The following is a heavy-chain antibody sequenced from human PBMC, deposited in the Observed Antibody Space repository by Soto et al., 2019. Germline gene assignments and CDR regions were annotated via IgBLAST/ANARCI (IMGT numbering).Heavy chain of an antibody. CDR1: GFAFTSYG. V-gene: IGHV3-30*03. J-gene: IGHJ4*02. CDR3: VGGQYYFDY. D-gene: IGHD3-10*01. Sequence: QVQLVESGGGVVQPGRSLRLSCAASGFAFTSYGMHWVREGPDKGLEWVAIISYDGSDKYYADSVKGRFTISRDNSKNTLYLQMNSLRPEDTALFYCVGGQYYFDYRGQGTLLIVSS. CDR2: ISYDGSDK.